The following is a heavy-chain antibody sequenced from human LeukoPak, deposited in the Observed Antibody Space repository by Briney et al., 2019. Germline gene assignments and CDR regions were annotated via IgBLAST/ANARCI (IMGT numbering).Heavy chain of an antibody. J-gene: IGHJ4*02. CDR3: ARSPPRYYDYVWGSYRYDY. CDR1: GGSFSGYY. CDR2: INHSGST. Sequence: RSSETLSLTCAVYGGSFSGYYWSWIRQPPGKGLEWIGEINHSGSTNYNPSPKSRVTISVDTSKNQFSLKLSSVTAADTAVYYCARSPPRYYDYVWGSYRYDYWGQGTLVTVSS. D-gene: IGHD3-16*02. V-gene: IGHV4-34*01.